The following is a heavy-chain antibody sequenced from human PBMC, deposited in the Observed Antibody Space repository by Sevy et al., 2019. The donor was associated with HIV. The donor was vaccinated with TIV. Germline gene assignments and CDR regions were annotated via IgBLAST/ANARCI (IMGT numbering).Heavy chain of an antibody. V-gene: IGHV1-2*02. Sequence: ASVKVSCKASGYTFTDYYLHWLRQAPGQGLEWMGWINPNTGATNYAQKFKGRVTMTRDTSMSTAFMDLTRLRSDDTAVYYCAKLLIVADDGFDVWGQGTMVTVSS. J-gene: IGHJ3*01. D-gene: IGHD3-22*01. CDR2: INPNTGAT. CDR3: AKLLIVADDGFDV. CDR1: GYTFTDYY.